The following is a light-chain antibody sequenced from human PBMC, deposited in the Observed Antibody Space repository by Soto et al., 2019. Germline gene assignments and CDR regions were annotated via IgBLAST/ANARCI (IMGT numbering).Light chain of an antibody. Sequence: IQMTQSPSTVSASVGDSVTISCRASQPVNTFLAWYQQKPGGAPKVVIFDASNLGSGVPSRFSGSGFGTEFTLCSTSLQPDAFATYYCQLYKNYSYSFVQATKLEIK. CDR3: QLYKNYSYS. J-gene: IGKJ2*03. CDR2: DAS. CDR1: QPVNTF. V-gene: IGKV1-5*01.